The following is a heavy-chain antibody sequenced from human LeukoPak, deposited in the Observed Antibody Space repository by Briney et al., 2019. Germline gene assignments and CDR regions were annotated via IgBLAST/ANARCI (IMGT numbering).Heavy chain of an antibody. J-gene: IGHJ3*02. CDR2: TSSSSSYI. CDR1: RFTLSSYS. CDR3: ARDRSSWTSTDAFDI. Sequence: GGCLRLSCAASRFTLSSYSMNWVRPAPGRGLEWVSSTSSSSSYIYYADSVKGRFTISRDNAKNSLYLQMNSLRAEDTAVYYCARDRSSWTSTDAFDIWGQGTMVTVSS. V-gene: IGHV3-21*01. D-gene: IGHD6-13*01.